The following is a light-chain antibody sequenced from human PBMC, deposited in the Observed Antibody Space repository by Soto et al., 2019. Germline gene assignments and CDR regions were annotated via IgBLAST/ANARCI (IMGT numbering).Light chain of an antibody. V-gene: IGKV3-11*01. CDR2: DAS. CDR1: QSVSSY. J-gene: IGKJ1*01. CDR3: QQRSNWPVT. Sequence: EIVLTQSPATLSLSPGEGATLSCRASQSVSSYLAWYQQKPGQAPRLLIYDASNRATGIPARFSGSGSGTDFTLIISSLEPEDFAVYYRQQRSNWPVTFGLGTKVEV.